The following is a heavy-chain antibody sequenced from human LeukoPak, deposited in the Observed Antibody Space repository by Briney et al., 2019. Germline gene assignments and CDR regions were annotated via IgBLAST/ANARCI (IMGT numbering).Heavy chain of an antibody. Sequence: SETLSLTCTVSGGSINNGDYYWRWVRQPPGKGLEWIGYIYHSGSTSYTPSLKSRLTISMDLSKNQFSLRLTSVTAADTALYYCAREVESWFGDLLSYFDSWGQGTQVTVSS. V-gene: IGHV4-30-4*08. D-gene: IGHD3-10*01. J-gene: IGHJ4*02. CDR1: GGSINNGDYY. CDR3: AREVESWFGDLLSYFDS. CDR2: IYHSGST.